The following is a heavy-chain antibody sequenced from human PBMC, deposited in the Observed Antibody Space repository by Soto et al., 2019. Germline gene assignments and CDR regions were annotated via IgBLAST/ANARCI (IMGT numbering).Heavy chain of an antibody. CDR2: LVVGTGNT. CDR3: ATGAYCSGGSCSEYYYYYYGMDL. CDR1: GFTFRSSA. D-gene: IGHD2-15*01. J-gene: IGHJ6*02. V-gene: IGHV1-58*01. Sequence: GASVKVSCKTSGFTFRSSAVQWVRQARGQRLEWIGWLVVGTGNTNYAQKFQQRVTISSDRSTSTVSMELSSLTSEDTAVYYCATGAYCSGGSCSEYYYYYYGMDLWGQGTTVTVYS.